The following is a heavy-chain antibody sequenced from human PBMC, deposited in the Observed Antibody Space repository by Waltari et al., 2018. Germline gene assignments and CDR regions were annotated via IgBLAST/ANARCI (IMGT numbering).Heavy chain of an antibody. CDR3: TRERERDYMVQGVYDY. J-gene: IGHJ4*02. CDR2: IRSKAYGGTT. CDR1: GFTFGDYA. V-gene: IGHV3-49*04. Sequence: VPLVESGGGLVQPGRSLRLSCTASGFTFGDYAMSWVRQAPGKGLEWVGFIRSKAYGGTTEYAASVKGRFTISRDDSKSIAYLQMNSLKTEDTAVYYCTRERERDYMVQGVYDYWGQGTLVTVSS. D-gene: IGHD3-10*01.